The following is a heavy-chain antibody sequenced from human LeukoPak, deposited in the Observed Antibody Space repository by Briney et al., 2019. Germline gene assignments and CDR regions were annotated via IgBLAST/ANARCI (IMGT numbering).Heavy chain of an antibody. J-gene: IGHJ6*02. Sequence: SETLSLTCAVYGGSFSGYYWSWIRQPPGKGLEWIGEINHSGSTNYNPSLKSRVTISVDTSKNQFSLKLSSVTAADTAVYYWAGTNPAGEYGKPSYYSGMAVGGQGPTVPVSS. D-gene: IGHD1-14*01. V-gene: IGHV4-34*01. CDR3: AGTNPAGEYGKPSYYSGMAV. CDR2: INHSGST. CDR1: GGSFSGYY.